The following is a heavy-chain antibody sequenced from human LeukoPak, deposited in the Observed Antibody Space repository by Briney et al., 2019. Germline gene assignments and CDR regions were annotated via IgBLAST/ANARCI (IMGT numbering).Heavy chain of an antibody. Sequence: SETLSLICTVSGGSIVSHYWNWIRQPAGRGLEWIGRFYASGTTNTSPSLKSRVTMSVDTSKNQFSLKLSSVTAADTAVYYCARGPIAAAGTDAFDIWGQGTMVTVSS. CDR2: FYASGTT. V-gene: IGHV4-4*07. J-gene: IGHJ3*02. CDR3: ARGPIAAAGTDAFDI. CDR1: GGSIVSHY. D-gene: IGHD6-13*01.